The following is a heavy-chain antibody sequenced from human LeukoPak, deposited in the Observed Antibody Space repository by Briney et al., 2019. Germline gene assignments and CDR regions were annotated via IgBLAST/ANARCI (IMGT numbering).Heavy chain of an antibody. CDR2: MKPNSGNT. Sequence: ASVKVSCKASGYTFIKYDINWVRQATGQGLEWMGWMKPNSGNTRYVQKFQGRITITNNTSISTAYMELSILTSENTASYCSAARNYAILIGTNAFNIWGQGTVVTVSS. V-gene: IGHV1-8*03. J-gene: IGHJ3*02. CDR1: GYTFIKYD. CDR3: AARNYAILIGTNAFNI. D-gene: IGHD3-9*01.